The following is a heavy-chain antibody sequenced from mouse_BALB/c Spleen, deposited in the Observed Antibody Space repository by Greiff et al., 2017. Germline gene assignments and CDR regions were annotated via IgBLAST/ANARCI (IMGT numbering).Heavy chain of an antibody. D-gene: IGHD1-1*01. CDR2: IDPENGDT. V-gene: IGHV14-4*02. CDR1: GFNIKDYY. CDR3: NALTTVVAHYYAMDY. Sequence: VHVKQSGAELVRSGASVKLSCTASGFNIKDYYMHWVKQRPEQGLEWIGWIDPENGDTEYAPKFQGKATMTADTSSNTAYLQLSSLTSEDTAVYYCNALTTVVAHYYAMDYWGQGTSVTVSS. J-gene: IGHJ4*01.